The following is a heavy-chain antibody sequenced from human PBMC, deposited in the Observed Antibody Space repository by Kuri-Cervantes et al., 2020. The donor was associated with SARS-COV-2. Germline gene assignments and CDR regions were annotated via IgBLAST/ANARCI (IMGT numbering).Heavy chain of an antibody. CDR2: IIPIFGTA. V-gene: IGHV1-69*13. J-gene: IGHJ6*02. D-gene: IGHD2-2*01. CDR3: ARDSYCSSTSCYGVPYYYYYGMDV. CDR1: GGTFSSYA. Sequence: SVKVSCKASGGTFSSYAISWVRQAPGQGLEWMGGIIPIFGTANYAQKFQGRVTITADESTSTAYMELSSLRSEDTAVYYCARDSYCSSTSCYGVPYYYYYGMDVWGQGTTVTVSS.